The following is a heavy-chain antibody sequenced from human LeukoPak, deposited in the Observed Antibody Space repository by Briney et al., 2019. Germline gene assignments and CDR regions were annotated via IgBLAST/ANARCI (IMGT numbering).Heavy chain of an antibody. CDR3: ARSPVRGYSYGTYYYYYYMDV. Sequence: GGSLRLSCAASGFTFSSYSMNWVRQAPGKGLEWVSYISSSSSTIYYADSVKGRFTISRDNAKNSLYLQMNRLRAEDTAVYYCARSPVRGYSYGTYYYYYYMDVWGKGTTVTVSS. J-gene: IGHJ6*03. CDR1: GFTFSSYS. D-gene: IGHD5-18*01. CDR2: ISSSSSTI. V-gene: IGHV3-48*01.